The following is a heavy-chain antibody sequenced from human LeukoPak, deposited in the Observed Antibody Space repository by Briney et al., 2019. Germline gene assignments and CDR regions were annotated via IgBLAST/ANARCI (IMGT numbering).Heavy chain of an antibody. D-gene: IGHD6-13*01. CDR3: ARDRGIAAANWFDP. CDR1: GGSISSYY. CDR2: IYTSGST. V-gene: IGHV4-4*07. J-gene: IGHJ5*02. Sequence: SETLSLTCTVSGGSISSYYWSWIRQPAGKGLEWIGRIYTSGSTNYNPSLKSRVTMSVDTSKNQFSLKLSSVTAADTAVYYCARDRGIAAANWFDPWGQGTLVTVSP.